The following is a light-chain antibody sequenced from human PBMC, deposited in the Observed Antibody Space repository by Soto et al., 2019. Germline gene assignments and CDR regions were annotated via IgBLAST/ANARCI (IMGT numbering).Light chain of an antibody. CDR1: QNINNW. V-gene: IGKV1-5*03. CDR2: RAS. CDR3: QQYSSDST. Sequence: DIQMTQSPSTLSASVGDGVTITCRASQNINNWLAWYQQKPGKAPKLLIYRASSLENGVPSRFSGRGSGTDFIFTITSLQPDEFATYYCQQYSSDSTFGQGTKVEIK. J-gene: IGKJ1*01.